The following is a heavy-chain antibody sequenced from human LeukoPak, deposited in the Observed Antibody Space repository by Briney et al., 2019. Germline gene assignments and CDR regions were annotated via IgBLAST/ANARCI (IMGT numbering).Heavy chain of an antibody. J-gene: IGHJ5*02. CDR1: GFTVNSYY. CDR3: ARGKSGSSGWYRGGYNWFDP. Sequence: PGGSLRLSCAASGFTVNSYYMSWVRQAPGKGLEWVSVIYSGGSTYYADSVKGRFTISRDNAKNSLYLQMNSLRAEDTAVYYCARGKSGSSGWYRGGYNWFDPWGQGTLVTVSS. D-gene: IGHD6-19*01. CDR2: IYSGGST. V-gene: IGHV3-66*01.